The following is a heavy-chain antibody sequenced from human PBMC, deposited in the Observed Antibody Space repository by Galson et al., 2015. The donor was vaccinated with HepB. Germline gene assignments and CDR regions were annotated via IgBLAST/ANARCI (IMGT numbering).Heavy chain of an antibody. J-gene: IGHJ4*02. CDR2: INTNTGNP. V-gene: IGHV7-4-1*02. D-gene: IGHD3-10*01. Sequence: SVKVSCKASGYTFARYAMNWVRQAPGQGLEWMGWINTNTGNPTYAQGFTGRFVLSLDTSVSTAYLQISSLKAEDTAVYYCATDRGSSSHFFDYWGQGTLVTVSS. CDR1: GYTFARYA. CDR3: ATDRGSSSHFFDY.